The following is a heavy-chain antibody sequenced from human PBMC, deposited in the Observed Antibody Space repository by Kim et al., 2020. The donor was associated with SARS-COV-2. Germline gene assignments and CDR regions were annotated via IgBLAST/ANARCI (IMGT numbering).Heavy chain of an antibody. CDR2: IRHSVST. CDR1: GYSISANYY. V-gene: IGHV4-38-2*02. J-gene: IGHJ4*02. CDR3: ARENSWSYVDY. D-gene: IGHD1-26*01. Sequence: SESLSLTCTVSGYSISANYYSTWIRQPPGKGLEWIASIRHSVSTHYSPSLRSRLTISVDTSKNQFSLQLSSVTAADSAVYYCARENSWSYVDYWGQGIQVTVSS.